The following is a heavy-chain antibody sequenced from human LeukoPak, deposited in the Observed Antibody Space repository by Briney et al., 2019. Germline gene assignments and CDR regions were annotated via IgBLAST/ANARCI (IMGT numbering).Heavy chain of an antibody. D-gene: IGHD3-22*01. CDR3: ARAPRPFDNSDYYFDY. CDR1: GGTFSSYA. CDR2: IIPIFGTA. V-gene: IGHV1-69*13. J-gene: IGHJ4*02. Sequence: SVKVSCKASGGTFSSYAISWVRQAPGQGLEWMGGIIPIFGTANYAQKFQGRVTITADESTSTAYMELSSLRSGDTAVYYCARAPRPFDNSDYYFDYWGQGSLVTVSS.